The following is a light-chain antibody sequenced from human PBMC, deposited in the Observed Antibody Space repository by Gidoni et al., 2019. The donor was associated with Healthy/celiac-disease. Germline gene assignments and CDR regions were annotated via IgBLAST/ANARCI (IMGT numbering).Light chain of an antibody. V-gene: IGKV2-30*01. CDR3: MQGTHWPWT. CDR1: QSLVYSDGHTY. J-gene: IGKJ1*01. CDR2: KVS. Sequence: DVVMTQSPLSLPVTLGPPASISCRSSQSLVYSDGHTYLNWFQQRPGHSPRRLIYKVSTRDSGVPDRFSGSGSGTDFTLKISRVEAEDVGVYYCMQGTHWPWTCGQGTKVEIK.